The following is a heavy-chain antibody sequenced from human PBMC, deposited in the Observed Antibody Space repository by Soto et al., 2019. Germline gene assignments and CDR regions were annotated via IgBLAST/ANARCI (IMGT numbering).Heavy chain of an antibody. CDR3: ARDTVDVESSGYYYRFFQH. J-gene: IGHJ1*01. D-gene: IGHD3-22*01. CDR2: ISSSGSTI. Sequence: GGSLRLSCTGSGFPFDDFAIYWVRQAPGKGLEWVSYISSSGSTIYYADSVKGRFTISRDNAKNSLYLQMNSLRAEDTAVYYCARDTVDVESSGYYYRFFQHWGQGTLVTVSS. V-gene: IGHV3-48*03. CDR1: GFPFDDFA.